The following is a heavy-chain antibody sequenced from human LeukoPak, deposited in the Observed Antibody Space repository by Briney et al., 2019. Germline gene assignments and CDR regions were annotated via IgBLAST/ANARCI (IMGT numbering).Heavy chain of an antibody. CDR2: IYYSGST. J-gene: IGHJ5*02. V-gene: IGHV4-59*08. D-gene: IGHD5-18*01. CDR3: ARVAYSYGYSNWFDP. Sequence: SETLSLTCTVSGGSISSDYWSWIRQPPGKGLEWIGYIYYSGSTNYNPSLKSRVTISVDTSKNQFSLKLSSVTAADTAVYYCARVAYSYGYSNWFDPWGQGTLVTVSS. CDR1: GGSISSDY.